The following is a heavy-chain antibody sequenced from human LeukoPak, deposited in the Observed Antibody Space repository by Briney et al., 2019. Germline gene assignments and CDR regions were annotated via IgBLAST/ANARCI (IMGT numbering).Heavy chain of an antibody. CDR3: ARQRNDVGGFYIDY. CDR2: IHNSGAT. Sequence: KPSETLSLTCTVSGGSIGSYYWSWIRQSPGKGLDWIGYIHNSGATSYNPSLKSRVTISVDSSKNQFSLKLGSVTASDTAVYYCARQRNDVGGFYIDYWGQGTPVTISS. D-gene: IGHD4-23*01. CDR1: GGSIGSYY. V-gene: IGHV4-59*08. J-gene: IGHJ4*02.